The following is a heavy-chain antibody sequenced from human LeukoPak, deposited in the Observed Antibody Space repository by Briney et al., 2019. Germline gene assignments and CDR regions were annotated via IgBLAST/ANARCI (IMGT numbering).Heavy chain of an antibody. CDR1: GYTFTGYH. V-gene: IGHV1-2*02. Sequence: GASVKVSYKASGYTFTGYHIHWVRQAPGQGLERMGWINPNSGGTSYAQKFRGRVTLTRDTSISAAFMDLSRLRFDDTAVYYCAREYTANYLDQWGQGTVVTVSS. CDR3: AREYTANYLDQ. D-gene: IGHD1-14*01. J-gene: IGHJ4*02. CDR2: INPNSGGT.